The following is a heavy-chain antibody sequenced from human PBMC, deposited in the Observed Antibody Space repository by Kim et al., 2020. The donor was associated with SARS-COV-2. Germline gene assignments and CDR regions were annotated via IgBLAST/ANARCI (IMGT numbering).Heavy chain of an antibody. V-gene: IGHV4-59*13. J-gene: IGHJ6*02. CDR1: GGSISSYY. Sequence: SETLSLTCTVSGGSISSYYWSWIRQPPGKGLEWIGYIYYSGSTNYNPSLKSRVTISVDTSKNQFSLKLSSVTAADTAVYYCARGPYCSSTSCYKGGYYYYGMDVWGQGTTVTVSS. CDR2: IYYSGST. CDR3: ARGPYCSSTSCYKGGYYYYGMDV. D-gene: IGHD2-2*01.